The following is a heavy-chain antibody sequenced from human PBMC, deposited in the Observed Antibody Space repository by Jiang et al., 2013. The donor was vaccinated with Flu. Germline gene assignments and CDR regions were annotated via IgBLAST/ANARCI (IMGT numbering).Heavy chain of an antibody. V-gene: IGHV4-39*01. Sequence: LLKPSETLSLTCTVSGGSISSSSYYWGWIRQTPGKGLEWIGSIYYTGGTYYDPSLKSRVAISVDTSKNQFSLKLSSVTAADTAVYYCARTTVVTRGPWNYFDLWGRGTLVIVSS. CDR1: GGSISSSSYY. D-gene: IGHD4-23*01. CDR3: ARTTVVTRGPWNYFDL. J-gene: IGHJ2*01. CDR2: IYYTGGT.